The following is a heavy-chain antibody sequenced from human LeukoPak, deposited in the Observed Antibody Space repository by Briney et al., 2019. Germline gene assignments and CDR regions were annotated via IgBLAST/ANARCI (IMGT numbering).Heavy chain of an antibody. J-gene: IGHJ6*04. CDR2: ISTYNGNT. CDR3: ARDGGPPRTFRYNGLDV. CDR1: GYTFINYD. V-gene: IGHV1-18*01. D-gene: IGHD2-21*01. Sequence: ASVKVSRKASGYTFINYDISWVRQAPGHGLEWMGWISTYNGNTNYALELQGRVTMTTDRSTSTAYMEVRSLRSDDTAVYYCARDGGPPRTFRYNGLDVWGEGATVTVSS.